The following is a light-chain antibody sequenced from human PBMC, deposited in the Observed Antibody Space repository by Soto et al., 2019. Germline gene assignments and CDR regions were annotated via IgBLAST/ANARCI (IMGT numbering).Light chain of an antibody. CDR3: QSYDSSLSGSV. Sequence: QSVLTQPPSVSGAPGQRVTISCTGGSSNIGAGYDVHWYQQLPGTAPKLLIYGNNNRASGVPDRISGSKSGTSASLAITGLQADDEADYYCQSYDSSLSGSVVGGGTKLTVL. J-gene: IGLJ3*02. V-gene: IGLV1-40*01. CDR2: GNN. CDR1: SSNIGAGYD.